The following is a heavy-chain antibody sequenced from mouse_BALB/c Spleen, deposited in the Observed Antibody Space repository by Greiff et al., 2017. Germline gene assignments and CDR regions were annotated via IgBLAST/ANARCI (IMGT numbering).Heavy chain of an antibody. CDR3: ARELYYGSSPYAMDY. V-gene: IGHV5-9-4*01. CDR2: ISSGGSYT. CDR1: GFTFSSYA. D-gene: IGHD1-1*01. J-gene: IGHJ4*01. Sequence: DVMLVESGGGLVKPGGSLKLSCAASGFTFSSYAMSWVRQSPEKRLEWVAEISSGGSYTYYPDTVTGRFTISRDNAKNTLYLEMSSLRSEDTAMYYCARELYYGSSPYAMDYWGQGTSVTVSS.